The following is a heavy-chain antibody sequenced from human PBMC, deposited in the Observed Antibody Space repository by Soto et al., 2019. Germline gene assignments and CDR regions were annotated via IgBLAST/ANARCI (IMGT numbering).Heavy chain of an antibody. CDR1: GFTFSSYG. J-gene: IGHJ6*02. CDR2: ISYDGSNK. CDR3: ATDGVAARYYYYGMYV. V-gene: IGHV3-30*03. D-gene: IGHD6-25*01. Sequence: QVQLVESGGGVVQPGRSLRLSCAASGFTFSSYGMHWVRQAPGKGLEWVAVISYDGSNKYYADSVKGRFTISRDNSKNTLYLQMNSLRADDTAVYYCATDGVAARYYYYGMYVWGQGTTVTVSS.